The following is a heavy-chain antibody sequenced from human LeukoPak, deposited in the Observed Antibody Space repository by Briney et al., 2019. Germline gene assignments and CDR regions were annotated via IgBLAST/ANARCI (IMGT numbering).Heavy chain of an antibody. J-gene: IGHJ4*02. CDR2: IYHSGST. CDR1: GYSISSGYY. V-gene: IGHV4-38-2*02. D-gene: IGHD3-10*01. CDR3: ARGAGGMVRGVITQSLYDY. Sequence: PSETLSLTCTVSGYSISSGYYWGWIRQPPGKGLEWIGSIYHSGSTYYNPSLKSRVTISVDTSKNQFSLKLSSVTAADTAVYYCARGAGGMVRGVITQSLYDYWGQGTLVTVSS.